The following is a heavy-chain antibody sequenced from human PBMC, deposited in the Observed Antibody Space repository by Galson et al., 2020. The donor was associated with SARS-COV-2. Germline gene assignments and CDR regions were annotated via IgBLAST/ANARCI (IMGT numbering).Heavy chain of an antibody. J-gene: IGHJ6*02. CDR2: IGTAGDT. CDR3: ARARNYGDYYGMDV. V-gene: IGHV3-13*01. CDR1: GFTYSSYD. Sequence: GESLKISCAASGFTYSSYDMHWVRQATGKGLEWVSAIGTAGDTYYADAVKGRFTISRDNSKNTLYLQMNSLRAEDTAVYYCARARNYGDYYGMDVWGQGTTVTVSS. D-gene: IGHD4-17*01.